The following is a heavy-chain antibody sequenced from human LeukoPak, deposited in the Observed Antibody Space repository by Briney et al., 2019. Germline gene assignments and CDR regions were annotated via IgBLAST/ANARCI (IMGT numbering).Heavy chain of an antibody. V-gene: IGHV1-2*02. J-gene: IGHJ4*02. CDR1: GYIFIDYY. D-gene: IGHD3-22*01. CDR3: ARGRHLDSDGYYSAFYFGS. Sequence: VASMKVSCKASGYIFIDYYVHWVRQAPGQGLEWMGWIKPDSGGTKYAQNFQGRVTMTRDTSTNTAYMDLSRLTSDDTAVYFCARGRHLDSDGYYSAFYFGSWGQGNLLIVSS. CDR2: IKPDSGGT.